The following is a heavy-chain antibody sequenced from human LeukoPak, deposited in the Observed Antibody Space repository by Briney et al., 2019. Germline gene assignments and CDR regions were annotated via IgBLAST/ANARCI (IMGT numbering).Heavy chain of an antibody. CDR1: GFTVSSNY. CDR2: IYSGGST. Sequence: GGSLRLSCAASGFTVSSNYMSWVRQAPGKGLEWVSVIYSGGSTYYADSVKGRFTISRDNSKDTLYLQMNSLRAEDTAVYYCARAGGGWSFDYWGQGTLVTVSS. J-gene: IGHJ4*02. D-gene: IGHD6-19*01. CDR3: ARAGGGWSFDY. V-gene: IGHV3-53*01.